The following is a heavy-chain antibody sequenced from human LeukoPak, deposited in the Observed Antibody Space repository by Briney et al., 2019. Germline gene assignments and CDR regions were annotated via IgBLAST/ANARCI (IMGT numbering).Heavy chain of an antibody. Sequence: GESLKISCKGSGYSFASYWIGWVRQMPGKGLEWMGIIYPGDSDTRYSPSFQGQDTISADKSISTAYLQWSSLKASDTAMYYCARGTTAFYYYNGMDVWGQGTTVTVSS. CDR1: GYSFASYW. CDR2: IYPGDSDT. J-gene: IGHJ6*02. CDR3: ARGTTAFYYYNGMDV. D-gene: IGHD1-7*01. V-gene: IGHV5-51*01.